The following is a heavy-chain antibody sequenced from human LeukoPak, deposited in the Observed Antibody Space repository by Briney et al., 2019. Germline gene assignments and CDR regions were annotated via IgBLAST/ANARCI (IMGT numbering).Heavy chain of an antibody. V-gene: IGHV1-46*01. Sequence: ASVKVSCKASGYTFTSYYMLWVRQAPGQGLEWMGIINPSGGSTSYAQKFQGRVTMTRDTSTSTVYMELSSLRSEDTAVYYCARIGIAAAGNQEYFDYWGQGTLVTVSS. CDR2: INPSGGST. CDR3: ARIGIAAAGNQEYFDY. D-gene: IGHD6-13*01. J-gene: IGHJ4*02. CDR1: GYTFTSYY.